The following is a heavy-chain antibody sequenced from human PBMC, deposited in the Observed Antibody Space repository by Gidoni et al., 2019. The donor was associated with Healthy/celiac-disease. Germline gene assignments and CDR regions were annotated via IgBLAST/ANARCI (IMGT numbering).Heavy chain of an antibody. J-gene: IGHJ6*01. CDR1: GGPFMGDH. CDR3: ARWGYCTNGVCYIPQLWGGMDV. V-gene: IGHV4-34*01. Sequence: QVQLQQWGAGLLKPSETLSLTSPVHGGPFMGDHWIRIRTPPGKGLEWIGEINHSGHTNYNPSLKSRVTISVDTSKNQFSLELSSVTAADTAVYYCARWGYCTNGVCYIPQLWGGMDVWGQGTTVTVSS. D-gene: IGHD2-8*01. CDR2: INHSGHT.